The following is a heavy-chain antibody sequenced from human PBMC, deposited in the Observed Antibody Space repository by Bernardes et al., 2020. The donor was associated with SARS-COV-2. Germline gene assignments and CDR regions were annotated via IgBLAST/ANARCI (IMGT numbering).Heavy chain of an antibody. CDR1: GFILSHNY. D-gene: IGHD3-3*01. J-gene: IGHJ2*01. Sequence: GFLSPSCAASGFILSHNYMTWVRPAPGKGLEWVSVIYSDGTTFYTDSVKGRFTISRDNSKNTLYLQMNSLRVEDAAVYYCARGEAVTILGVPIRGRWYFDLWGRGTQVSVSS. V-gene: IGHV3-66*02. CDR3: ARGEAVTILGVPIRGRWYFDL. CDR2: IYSDGTT.